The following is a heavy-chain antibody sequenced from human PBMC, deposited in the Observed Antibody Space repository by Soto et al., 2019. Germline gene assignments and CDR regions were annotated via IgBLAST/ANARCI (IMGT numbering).Heavy chain of an antibody. V-gene: IGHV3-30-3*01. D-gene: IGHD2-8*01. J-gene: IGHJ6*02. Sequence: LRLSCAASGFTFSSYAMHWVRQAPGKGLEWVAVISYDGSNKYYADSVKGRFTISRDNSKNTLYLQMNSLRAEDTAVYYCARAGYCTNGVCYPYYYYGMDVWGQGTTVTVSS. CDR3: ARAGYCTNGVCYPYYYYGMDV. CDR1: GFTFSSYA. CDR2: ISYDGSNK.